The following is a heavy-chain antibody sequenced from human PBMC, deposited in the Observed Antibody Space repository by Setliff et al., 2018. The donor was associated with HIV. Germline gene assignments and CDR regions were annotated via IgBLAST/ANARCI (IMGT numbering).Heavy chain of an antibody. V-gene: IGHV4-34*01. J-gene: IGHJ3*02. Sequence: SETLSLTCAVYGGSFSGYYWSWIRQTPGKGLAWIGEINHSGITKYNPSLKRRVTISVDTSKKQFSLRLSSVTAADTAVYFCARALANWVGRRAFDIWGQGTMVTVSS. CDR1: GGSFSGYY. D-gene: IGHD1-1*01. CDR2: INHSGIT. CDR3: ARALANWVGRRAFDI.